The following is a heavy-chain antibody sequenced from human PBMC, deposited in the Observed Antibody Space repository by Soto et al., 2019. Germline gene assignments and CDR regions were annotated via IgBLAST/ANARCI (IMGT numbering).Heavy chain of an antibody. D-gene: IGHD3-22*01. J-gene: IGHJ6*02. Sequence: QVQLVQSGAEVKKPGSSVKVSCKASGGTFSSYAISWVRQAPGQGLEWMGGIIPIFGTANYAQKFQGRVTITADESTSTAYMELSSLRSEDTAVYYCARVVYPVTMIVVVGTYYYYGMDVWGQGTTVTVSS. CDR1: GGTFSSYA. CDR3: ARVVYPVTMIVVVGTYYYYGMDV. CDR2: IIPIFGTA. V-gene: IGHV1-69*12.